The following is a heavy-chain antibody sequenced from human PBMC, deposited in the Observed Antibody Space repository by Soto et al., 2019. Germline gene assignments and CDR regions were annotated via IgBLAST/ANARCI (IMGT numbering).Heavy chain of an antibody. D-gene: IGHD6-25*01. CDR1: GFTFSNFG. CDR2: ISYDGSNK. V-gene: IGHV3-30*18. J-gene: IGHJ4*02. Sequence: GGSLRLSCAASGFTFSNFGMHWVRQAPGKGLEWVALISYDGSNKYYADSVKGRFTISRDSTKNTLSLQINSLRAEDSAVYYFAEDLHSSGWAAYNFDYWGQGTLVTVSS. CDR3: AEDLHSSGWAAYNFDY.